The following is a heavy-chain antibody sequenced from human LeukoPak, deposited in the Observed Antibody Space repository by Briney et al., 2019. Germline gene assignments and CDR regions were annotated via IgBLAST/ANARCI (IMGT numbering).Heavy chain of an antibody. V-gene: IGHV1-18*01. Sequence: ASVKVSCTASGYTFSSYGISWVRQAPGQGLEWMGWISAYNGNTNYAQKLQGRVTMTTDTSTSTAYMELRSLRSDDTAVYYCARVRLSGDDAFDIWGQGTMVTVSS. CDR3: ARVRLSGDDAFDI. D-gene: IGHD3-10*01. CDR2: ISAYNGNT. J-gene: IGHJ3*02. CDR1: GYTFSSYG.